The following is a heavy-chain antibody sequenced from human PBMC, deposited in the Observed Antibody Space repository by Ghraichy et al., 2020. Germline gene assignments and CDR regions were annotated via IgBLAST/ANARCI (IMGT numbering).Heavy chain of an antibody. CDR3: AAEEGYSSGWYFQGY. CDR2: IIPIFGTA. V-gene: IGHV1-69*13. J-gene: IGHJ4*02. Sequence: SVKVSCKASGGTFSSYAISWVRQAPGQGLEWMGGIIPIFGTANYAQKFQGRVTITADESTSTAYMELSSLRSEDTAVYYCAAEEGYSSGWYFQGYWGQGTLVTVSS. CDR1: GGTFSSYA. D-gene: IGHD6-19*01.